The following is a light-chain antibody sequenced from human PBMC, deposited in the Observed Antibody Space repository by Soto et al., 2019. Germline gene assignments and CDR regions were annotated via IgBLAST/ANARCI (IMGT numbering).Light chain of an antibody. CDR1: SSDIGAGYD. J-gene: IGLJ1*01. Sequence: SVLPHPPSFSWAPGQRVTISCTGNSSDIGAGYDVHWYQQRPGTAPKLLIFGNINRPSGVPDRFSGYQSGTSAYLAITGIKAEDEGDDYCQSYDSTLSARDVLGTGKKVTV. V-gene: IGLV1-40*01. CDR3: QSYDSTLSARDV. CDR2: GNI.